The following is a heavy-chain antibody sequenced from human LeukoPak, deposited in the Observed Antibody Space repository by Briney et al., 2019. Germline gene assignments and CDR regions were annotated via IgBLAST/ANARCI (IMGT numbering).Heavy chain of an antibody. CDR3: ARATVTTRGEHFDY. CDR1: GYTFTSYY. Sequence: ASVKVSCKASGYTFTSYYMHWVRHAPGQGLEWMGIINPSVGSTSYAQKFQGRVTMTRDTSTSTVYMELSSLRPEDTAVYYCARATVTTRGEHFDYWGQGTLVTVSS. J-gene: IGHJ4*02. CDR2: INPSVGST. D-gene: IGHD4-17*01. V-gene: IGHV1-46*01.